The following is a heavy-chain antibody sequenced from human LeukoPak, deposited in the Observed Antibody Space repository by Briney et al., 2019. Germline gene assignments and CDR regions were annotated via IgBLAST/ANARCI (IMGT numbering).Heavy chain of an antibody. V-gene: IGHV4-39*07. CDR1: GGSISSSSYY. D-gene: IGHD3-10*01. Sequence: SETLSLTCTVSGGSISSSSYYWGWIRQPPGKGLEWIGSIYYSGSTYYNPSLKSRVTISVDTSKNQFSLKLSSVTAADTAVYYCARKRITMARGAIDYWGQGTLVTVSS. J-gene: IGHJ4*02. CDR2: IYYSGST. CDR3: ARKRITMARGAIDY.